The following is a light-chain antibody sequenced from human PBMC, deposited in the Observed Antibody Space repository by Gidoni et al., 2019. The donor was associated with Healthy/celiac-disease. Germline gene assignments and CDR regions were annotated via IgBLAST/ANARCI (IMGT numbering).Light chain of an antibody. CDR2: GAS. V-gene: IGKV3-20*01. CDR1: QSVSSSY. CDR3: QQYGSSPLT. Sequence: GTLSCRASQSVSSSYLAWYQQKPGQAPRLLIYGASSRATGIPDRFSGSGSGTDFTLTSSRLEPEDFAVYYCQQYGSSPLTFGGXTKVEIK. J-gene: IGKJ4*01.